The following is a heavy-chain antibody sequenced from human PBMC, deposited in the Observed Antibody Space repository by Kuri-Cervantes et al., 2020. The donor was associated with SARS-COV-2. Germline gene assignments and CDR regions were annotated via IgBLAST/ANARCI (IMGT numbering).Heavy chain of an antibody. CDR2: ISSSSSYI. Sequence: GESLKISCAASGFTFSSYSMNWVRQAPGKGLEWVSSISSSSSYIYYADSVKGRFTISRDNAKNSLYLQMNSLRAEDTAVYYCARDQGLRFLEWDGIDYWGQGTLGHRLL. D-gene: IGHD3-3*01. V-gene: IGHV3-21*01. CDR3: ARDQGLRFLEWDGIDY. J-gene: IGHJ4*02. CDR1: GFTFSSYS.